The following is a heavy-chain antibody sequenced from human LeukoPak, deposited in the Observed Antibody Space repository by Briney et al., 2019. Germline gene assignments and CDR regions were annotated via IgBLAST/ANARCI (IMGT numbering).Heavy chain of an antibody. J-gene: IGHJ3*02. CDR2: INANGGSP. V-gene: IGHV3-23*01. CDR3: AKAPYYGDIDAFDI. D-gene: IGHD4-17*01. CDR1: GFTFSTYA. Sequence: PGGSLRLSCAASGFTFSTYAMSWVRQAPGKGLEWVSAINANGGSPYYADSVKGRFTISRDDSQSTLYLQMNSLRAEDTAVYYCAKAPYYGDIDAFDIWGQGTMVTVSS.